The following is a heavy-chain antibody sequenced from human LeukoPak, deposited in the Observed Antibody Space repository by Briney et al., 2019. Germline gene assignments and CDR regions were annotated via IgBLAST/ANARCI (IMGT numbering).Heavy chain of an antibody. CDR1: GFPVSSNY. D-gene: IGHD3-10*01. J-gene: IGHJ4*02. CDR3: ARDRDSGYFDY. CDR2: IYSGGST. Sequence: GGSLRLSCAASGFPVSSNYMSWVRQAPGKGLEWVSVIYSGGSTYYADSVKGRFTISRDNSKNTLYLQMNSLRAEDTAVYHCARDRDSGYFDYWGQGTLVTVSS. V-gene: IGHV3-53*01.